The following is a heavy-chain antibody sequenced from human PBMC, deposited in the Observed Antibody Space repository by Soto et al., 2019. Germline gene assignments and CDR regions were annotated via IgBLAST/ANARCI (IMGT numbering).Heavy chain of an antibody. J-gene: IGHJ6*02. CDR1: GFTFSNYT. V-gene: IGHV3-21*01. CDR3: ARDLKVAASNSYFYYGMYV. CDR2: ISRSSTNI. Sequence: EVQLVESGGGLVKPGGSLRLSCAASGFTFSNYTMEWVRQAPGKGLDWLSSISRSSTNIFYADSVKGRFTVSRDNANNVLYLQINSLSAEDTAIYYCARDLKVAASNSYFYYGMYVWGQGTTVTVSS. D-gene: IGHD6-19*01.